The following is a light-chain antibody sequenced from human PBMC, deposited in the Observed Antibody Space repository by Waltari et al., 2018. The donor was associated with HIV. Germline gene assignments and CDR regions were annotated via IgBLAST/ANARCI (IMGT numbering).Light chain of an antibody. J-gene: IGKJ1*01. CDR2: SAS. CDR1: QSVSSN. Sequence: EIVMTQSPATLSVSPGERATLSCRASQSVSSNLAWYQQKPGQAPRLLIYSASTRATVIPARFSGSGSGTEFTLTISSLQSEDFAVYYCQQYNNWPPWTFGQGTKVEI. V-gene: IGKV3-15*01. CDR3: QQYNNWPPWT.